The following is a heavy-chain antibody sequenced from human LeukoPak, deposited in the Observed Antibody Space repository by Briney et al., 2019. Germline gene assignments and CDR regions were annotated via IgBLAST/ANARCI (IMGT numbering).Heavy chain of an antibody. V-gene: IGHV1-18*01. Sequence: ASVKVSCKASGYTFTSYGVSWVRQAPGQGLEWMGWISAYNGNTNYAQKVQGRVTMTTDTSTSTAYMEVRSLRSDDTAVYYCARVVYCSGGSCYVFDHWGQGTLVTVSS. D-gene: IGHD2-15*01. CDR2: ISAYNGNT. J-gene: IGHJ4*02. CDR1: GYTFTSYG. CDR3: ARVVYCSGGSCYVFDH.